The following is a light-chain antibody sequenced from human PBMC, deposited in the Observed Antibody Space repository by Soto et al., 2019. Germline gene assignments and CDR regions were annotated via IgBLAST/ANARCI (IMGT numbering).Light chain of an antibody. CDR2: DAS. CDR1: QNVSIY. Sequence: EIVLTQSPATLSLSPGERATLSCRASQNVSIYLAWYQQKPGQAPRLLIYDASNRATGIPARFSGSGSGTDFTLTISGLEPEDFALYYCQQRVYWTPITFGQGTRMEIK. J-gene: IGKJ5*01. CDR3: QQRVYWTPIT. V-gene: IGKV3-11*01.